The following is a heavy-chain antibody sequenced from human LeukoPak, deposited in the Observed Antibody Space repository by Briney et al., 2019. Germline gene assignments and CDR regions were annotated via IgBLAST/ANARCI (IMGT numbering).Heavy chain of an antibody. J-gene: IGHJ4*02. CDR1: GGSISSGGYY. CDR2: IYYSGST. Sequence: SQTLSLTCTVSGGSISSGGYYWGWIRQPRGKGLEWIGSIYYSGSTYYNPSLKSRVTISIDTSKNLFSLKLDSLTPADTAVYYCARSATVTTGYFDYWGRGTLVAVSS. V-gene: IGHV4-39*07. CDR3: ARSATVTTGYFDY. D-gene: IGHD4-17*01.